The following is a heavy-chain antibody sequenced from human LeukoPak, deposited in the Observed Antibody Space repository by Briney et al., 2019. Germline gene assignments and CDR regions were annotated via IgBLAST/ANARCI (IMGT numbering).Heavy chain of an antibody. CDR2: ISYDGSNK. V-gene: IGHV3-30-3*01. Sequence: GGSLRLSCAASGFTFSSYAMHWVRQAPGKGLEWVAVISYDGSNKYYADSVKGRFTISGDNSKNTLYLQMNSLRAEDTAVYYCARGWGTIFGVVIIGYYYGMDVWGQGTTVTVSS. CDR3: ARGWGTIFGVVIIGYYYGMDV. D-gene: IGHD3-3*01. J-gene: IGHJ6*02. CDR1: GFTFSSYA.